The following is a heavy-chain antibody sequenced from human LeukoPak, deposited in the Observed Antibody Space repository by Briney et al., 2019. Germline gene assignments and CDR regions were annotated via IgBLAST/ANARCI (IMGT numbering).Heavy chain of an antibody. CDR1: GGSISSSY. J-gene: IGHJ5*02. CDR2: IYTNGGI. Sequence: SETLSLTCTVSGGSISSSYWSWIRQPAGKGVEWIGRIYTNGGINYNPSLKSRVTISFDKSQNQLSLRLSSVTAADTAVYYCAKTRSSPSWFDPWGQGTLVTVPS. V-gene: IGHV4-4*07. CDR3: AKTRSSPSWFDP.